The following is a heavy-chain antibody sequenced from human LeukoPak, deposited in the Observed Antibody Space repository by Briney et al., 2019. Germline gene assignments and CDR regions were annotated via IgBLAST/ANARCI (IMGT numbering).Heavy chain of an antibody. CDR3: ARSGRGITIFGVVIPPQNNWFDP. J-gene: IGHJ5*02. CDR1: GFTFSSYW. CDR2: IKQDGSEK. V-gene: IGHV3-7*01. Sequence: GGSLRLSCAASGFTFSSYWMSWVRQAPGKGLEWVANIKQDGSEKYYVDSVKGRFIISRDNAKNSLYLQMNSLRAEDTAVYYCARSGRGITIFGVVIPPQNNWFDPWGQGTLVTVSS. D-gene: IGHD3-3*01.